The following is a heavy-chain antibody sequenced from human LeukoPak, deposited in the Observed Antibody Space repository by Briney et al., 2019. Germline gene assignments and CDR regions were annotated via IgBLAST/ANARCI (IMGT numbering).Heavy chain of an antibody. CDR1: GFTFSSYA. CDR3: AKGYCSSTSCPEGVWYNWFDP. CDR2: ISGSGGST. V-gene: IGHV3-23*01. D-gene: IGHD2-2*01. Sequence: PGGSLRLSCAASGFTFSSYAMSWVRQAPGKGLEWVSAISGSGGSTYYADSVKGRFTISRGNSKNTLYLQMNSLRAEDTAVYYCAKGYCSSTSCPEGVWYNWFDPWGQGTLVTVSS. J-gene: IGHJ5*02.